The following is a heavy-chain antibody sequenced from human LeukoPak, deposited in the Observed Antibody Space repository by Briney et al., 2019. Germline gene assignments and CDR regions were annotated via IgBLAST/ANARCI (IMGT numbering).Heavy chain of an antibody. D-gene: IGHD3-22*01. CDR1: GFTFRNYG. CDR3: AKDSEPNYYDSSGFFDY. CDR2: IWYDGSNK. Sequence: GGSLRLSCAASGFTFRNYGMHWVRQAPGKGLEWVAVIWYDGSNKYYADSVKGRFTISRDNSKNTLYLQMNSLRAEDTAVYYCAKDSEPNYYDSSGFFDYRGQGTLVTVSS. J-gene: IGHJ4*02. V-gene: IGHV3-33*06.